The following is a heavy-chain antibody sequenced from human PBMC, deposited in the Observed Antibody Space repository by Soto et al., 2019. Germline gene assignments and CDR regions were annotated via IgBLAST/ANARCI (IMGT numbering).Heavy chain of an antibody. CDR1: GGSFSGYY. J-gene: IGHJ4*02. Sequence: PSETLSLTCAVYGGSFSGYYWSWIRQPPGKGLEWIGEINHSGSTNYNPSLKSRVTILVDTSKNQFSLKLSSVTAADTAVYYCARGILVPVDKAMVTPNVFDYWGQGTLVTVPS. CDR2: INHSGST. CDR3: ARGILVPVDKAMVTPNVFDY. V-gene: IGHV4-34*01. D-gene: IGHD5-18*01.